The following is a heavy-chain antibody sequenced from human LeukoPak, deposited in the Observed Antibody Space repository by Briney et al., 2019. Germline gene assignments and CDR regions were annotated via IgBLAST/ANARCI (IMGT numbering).Heavy chain of an antibody. D-gene: IGHD5-12*01. CDR2: ISYSGST. V-gene: IGHV4-59*08. CDR3: VRGYSGYPYYLDY. Sequence: PSETLSLTCTVSGGSISGYYWTWIRQPPGKGLEWIGYISYSGSTSSHPSLKSRVTISLDMSKSQSSLKLTSVTAADTAVYYCVRGYSGYPYYLDYWGQGTLVTVSS. CDR1: GGSISGYY. J-gene: IGHJ4*02.